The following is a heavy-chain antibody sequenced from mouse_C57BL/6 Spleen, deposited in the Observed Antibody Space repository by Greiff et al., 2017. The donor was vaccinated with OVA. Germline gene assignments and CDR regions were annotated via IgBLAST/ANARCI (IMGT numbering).Heavy chain of an antibody. D-gene: IGHD1-1*01. Sequence: QVQLQQSGAELVKPGDSVKLSCKASGYTFTSYWMQWVKQRPGQGLEWIGEIDPSDSSTNYNQKFKGKATLTVDTSSSTAYMQLSSLTSEDSAVYYCARVTTVVRYYFDYWGQGTTLTVSS. J-gene: IGHJ2*01. V-gene: IGHV1-50*01. CDR1: GYTFTSYW. CDR3: ARVTTVVRYYFDY. CDR2: IDPSDSST.